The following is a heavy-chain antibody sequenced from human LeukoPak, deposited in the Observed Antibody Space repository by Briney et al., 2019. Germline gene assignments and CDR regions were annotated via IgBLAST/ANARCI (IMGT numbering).Heavy chain of an antibody. J-gene: IGHJ4*02. CDR2: ISSSSSYI. CDR3: ASYSSSTLYYFDY. D-gene: IGHD6-13*01. CDR1: GFTFSSYS. V-gene: IGHV3-21*01. Sequence: GGSLRLSCAASGFTFSSYSMNWVRQAPGKGLEWVSSISSSSSYIYYADSVKGRFTISRDNAKNSLYLQINSLRAEDTAVYYCASYSSSTLYYFDYWGQGTLVTVSS.